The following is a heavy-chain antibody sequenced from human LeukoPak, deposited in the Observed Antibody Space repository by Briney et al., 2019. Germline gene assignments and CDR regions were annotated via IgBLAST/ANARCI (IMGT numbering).Heavy chain of an antibody. Sequence: ASVKVSCKASGYTFTGYYMHWVRQAPGQGLEWMGWINPNSGGTNYAQKFQGRVTMTTDTSTSTVYMELRSLRSDDSAVYFCARESPRRGYSGYDSLHQLDYMDVWGKGTTVTVSS. CDR1: GYTFTGYY. V-gene: IGHV1-2*02. J-gene: IGHJ6*03. D-gene: IGHD5-12*01. CDR2: INPNSGGT. CDR3: ARESPRRGYSGYDSLHQLDYMDV.